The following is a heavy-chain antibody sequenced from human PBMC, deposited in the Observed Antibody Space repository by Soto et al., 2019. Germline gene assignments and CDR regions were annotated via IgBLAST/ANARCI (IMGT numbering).Heavy chain of an antibody. D-gene: IGHD1-26*01. V-gene: IGHV1-69*13. CDR3: ARDYSGSYSFSILGYYYGMDV. CDR2: IIPIFGTA. CDR1: GGTFSSYA. J-gene: IGHJ6*02. Sequence: SVKVSCKASGGTFSSYAISWVRQAPGQGLEWMGGIIPIFGTANYAQKSQGRVTITADESTSTAYMELSSLRSEDTAVYYCARDYSGSYSFSILGYYYGMDVWGQGTTVTVSS.